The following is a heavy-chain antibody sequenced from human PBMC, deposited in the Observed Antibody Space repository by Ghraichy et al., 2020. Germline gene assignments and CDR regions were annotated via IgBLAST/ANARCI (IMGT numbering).Heavy chain of an antibody. J-gene: IGHJ4*02. D-gene: IGHD2-2*01. CDR2: INAGNGNT. CDR1: GYTFTSYA. Sequence: ASVKVSCKASGYTFTSYAMHWVRQAPGQRLEWMGWINAGNGNTKYSQKFQGRVTITRDTSASTAYMELSSLRSEDTAVYYCARKGCSTSCYAPAPLDYWGQGTLVTVSS. V-gene: IGHV1-3*01. CDR3: ARKGCSTSCYAPAPLDY.